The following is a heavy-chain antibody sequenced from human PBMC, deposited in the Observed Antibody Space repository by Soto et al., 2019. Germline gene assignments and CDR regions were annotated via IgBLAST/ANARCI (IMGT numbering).Heavy chain of an antibody. CDR1: GGTFSSYA. CDR3: ATNKARGATSDFRWFDP. D-gene: IGHD1-26*01. J-gene: IGHJ5*02. Sequence: SVKVSCKASGGTFSSYAISWVRQAPGQGLEWMGGIIPIFGTANYAQKFQGRVTITADESTSTAYMELSSLRSEDTAVYYCATNKARGATSDFRWFDPWGQGTLVTGSS. CDR2: IIPIFGTA. V-gene: IGHV1-69*13.